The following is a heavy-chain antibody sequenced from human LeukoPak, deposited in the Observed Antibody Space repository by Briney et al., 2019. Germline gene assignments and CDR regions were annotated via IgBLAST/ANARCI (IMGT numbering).Heavy chain of an antibody. V-gene: IGHV1-69*13. J-gene: IGHJ6*02. CDR2: LIPIFDTA. CDR3: ARISLGAIWGYYYGMDV. CDR1: GGTFSSYS. Sequence: SVKVSCKASGGTFSSYSISWVRQAPGQGLEWMGGLIPIFDTADYAQKFQGRVTITADESTSTAYMELSSLRSEDTAVFYCARISLGAIWGYYYGMDVWGQGPTVTVSS. D-gene: IGHD1-26*01.